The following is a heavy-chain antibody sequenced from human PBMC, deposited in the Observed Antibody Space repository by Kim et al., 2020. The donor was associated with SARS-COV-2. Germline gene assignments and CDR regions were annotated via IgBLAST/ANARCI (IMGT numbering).Heavy chain of an antibody. J-gene: IGHJ4*02. CDR1: GFTVSSNY. CDR3: ARVGPTYYYGSGSFYYFDY. Sequence: GGSLRLSCAASGFTVSSNYMSWVRQAPGKGLEWVSVIYSCGSTYYADSVKGRFTISRDNSKNTLYLQMNSLRAEDTAVYYCARVGPTYYYGSGSFYYFDYWGQGTLVTVSS. CDR2: IYSCGST. V-gene: IGHV3-66*03. D-gene: IGHD3-10*01.